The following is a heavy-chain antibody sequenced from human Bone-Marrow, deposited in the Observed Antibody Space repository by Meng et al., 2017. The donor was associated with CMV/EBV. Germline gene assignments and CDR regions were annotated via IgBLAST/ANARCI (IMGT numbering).Heavy chain of an antibody. J-gene: IGHJ4*02. D-gene: IGHD6-19*01. V-gene: IGHV3-11*01. CDR1: GFTFSDYY. CDR2: ITTGGNTI. Sequence: GFTFSDYYMGWIRQAPGEGLEWVAFITTGGNTIYYPDSIKGRFTISRDNAKNSLYLQMNSLTPEDTAVYYCVSFYSDNGWYPGGLDYWGQGTLVTVSS. CDR3: VSFYSDNGWYPGGLDY.